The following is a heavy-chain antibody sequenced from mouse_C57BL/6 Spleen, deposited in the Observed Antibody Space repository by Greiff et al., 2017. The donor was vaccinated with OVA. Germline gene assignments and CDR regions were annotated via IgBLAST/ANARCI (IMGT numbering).Heavy chain of an antibody. Sequence: QVQLQQPGAELVKPGASVKLSCKASGYTFTSYWMQWVKQRPGQGLEWIGEIDPSDSYTNYNQKFKGKATLTVDTSSSTAYMQLSSLTSEDSAVYYGARGDYYGSSSWYFDVWGTGTTVTVSS. D-gene: IGHD1-1*01. CDR1: GYTFTSYW. CDR3: ARGDYYGSSSWYFDV. CDR2: IDPSDSYT. J-gene: IGHJ1*03. V-gene: IGHV1-50*01.